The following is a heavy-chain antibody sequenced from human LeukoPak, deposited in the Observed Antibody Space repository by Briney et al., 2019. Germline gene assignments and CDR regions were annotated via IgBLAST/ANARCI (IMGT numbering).Heavy chain of an antibody. V-gene: IGHV5-51*01. CDR2: IYPGDSDT. Sequence: GESLKISCKGSGYSFTSYWIGWVRQMPGKGLEWMGIIYPGDSDTRYSPSFQGQVTISADKSISTAYLQWSSLKASDTAMYYCARQSLGYYYDSSGPFDYWGQGTLVTVSS. J-gene: IGHJ4*02. D-gene: IGHD3-22*01. CDR3: ARQSLGYYYDSSGPFDY. CDR1: GYSFTSYW.